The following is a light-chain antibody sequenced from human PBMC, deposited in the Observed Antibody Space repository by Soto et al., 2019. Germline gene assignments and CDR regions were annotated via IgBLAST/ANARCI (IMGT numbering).Light chain of an antibody. CDR1: QTISSW. CDR3: QQSYSMWT. V-gene: IGKV1-39*01. J-gene: IGKJ1*01. Sequence: DIHMTQSPSTLSASLGDRVTITCRASQTISSWLAWYQQKPGKAPKLLIYGASSLQSGVPSRFSGSGSGTDFTLTISSLQPEDFATYYCQQSYSMWTFGQGTKVDIK. CDR2: GAS.